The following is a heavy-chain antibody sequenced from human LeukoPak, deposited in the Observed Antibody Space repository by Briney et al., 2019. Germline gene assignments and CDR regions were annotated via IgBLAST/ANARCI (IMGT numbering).Heavy chain of an antibody. CDR1: GYSFSSYW. D-gene: IGHD5-12*01. Sequence: GESLKISCKGSGYSFSSYWIAWVRQMPGKGLEWMGIIYPGDSDTRYSPSFQGRVTISADKSISTAYLQWSSLKASDTAIYYCARRDEATDFDYWGQGTPVTVSS. V-gene: IGHV5-51*01. CDR2: IYPGDSDT. J-gene: IGHJ4*02. CDR3: ARRDEATDFDY.